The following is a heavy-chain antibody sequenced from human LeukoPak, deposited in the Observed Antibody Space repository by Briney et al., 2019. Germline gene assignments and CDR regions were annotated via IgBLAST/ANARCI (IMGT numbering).Heavy chain of an antibody. V-gene: IGHV3-21*04. J-gene: IGHJ3*01. D-gene: IGHD2-21*02. CDR2: NSSTSTYI. CDR1: GFTVSSNE. Sequence: GGSLRLSCAASGFTVSSNEMSWVRQAPGKGLEWVSSNSSTSTYIYYADSMKGRFTISRDNAKNSLYLQMNSLRAEDTAVYYCASHAVVVTATHDAFAFWGQGAMVTVSS. CDR3: ASHAVVVTATHDAFAF.